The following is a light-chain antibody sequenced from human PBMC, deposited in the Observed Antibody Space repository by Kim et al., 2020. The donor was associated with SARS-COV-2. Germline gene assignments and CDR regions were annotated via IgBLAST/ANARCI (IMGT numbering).Light chain of an antibody. J-gene: IGKJ4*01. CDR3: QQYYNSPT. V-gene: IGKV4-1*01. CDR1: QSVLYSSDNKNY. Sequence: DIVMTQSPDSLAVSLGERATIKCKSSQSVLYSSDNKNYLAWYQQRPGQPPKLLIYWASTRESGVPDRFSGSGSGTDFTLTISSLQAEDVAVYYCQQYYNSPTFGGGTKVDIK. CDR2: WAS.